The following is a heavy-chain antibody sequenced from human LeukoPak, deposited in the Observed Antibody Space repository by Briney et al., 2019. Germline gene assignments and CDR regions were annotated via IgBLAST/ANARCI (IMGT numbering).Heavy chain of an antibody. J-gene: IGHJ4*02. D-gene: IGHD1-26*01. CDR2: ISAYNGNT. Sequence: ASVKVSCKASGYTFTSYGISWVRQASGQGLEWMGWISAYNGNTNYAQKLQGRVTMTTDTSTSTAYMELRSLRSEDTAVYYCATKVIVGATLDYWGQGTLVTVSS. V-gene: IGHV1-18*01. CDR1: GYTFTSYG. CDR3: ATKVIVGATLDY.